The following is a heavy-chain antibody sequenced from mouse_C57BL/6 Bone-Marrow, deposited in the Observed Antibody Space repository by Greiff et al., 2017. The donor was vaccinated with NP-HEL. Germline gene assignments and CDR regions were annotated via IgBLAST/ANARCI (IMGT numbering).Heavy chain of an antibody. Sequence: EVQLVESGGGLVKPGGSLKLSCAASGFTFSSYTMSWVRQTPEKRLEWVATISGGGGNTYYPDSVKGRFTISRDNAKNTLYLQMSSLRSEDTALYYCAVEGFITTVVAPYYWGQGTSVTVSS. J-gene: IGHJ4*01. D-gene: IGHD1-1*01. CDR3: AVEGFITTVVAPYY. CDR1: GFTFSSYT. V-gene: IGHV5-9*01. CDR2: ISGGGGNT.